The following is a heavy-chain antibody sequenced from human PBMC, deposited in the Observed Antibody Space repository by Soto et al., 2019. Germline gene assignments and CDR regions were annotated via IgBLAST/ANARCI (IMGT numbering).Heavy chain of an antibody. Sequence: PSETLSLTCAVYGGSFSGYYWSWIRQPPGKGLEWIGEINHSGSTNYNPSLKSRVTISVDTSKNQFSLKLSSVTAADTAVYYCARGIAVAGTGPHYFDYWGQGTLVTVSS. D-gene: IGHD6-19*01. V-gene: IGHV4-34*01. J-gene: IGHJ4*02. CDR3: ARGIAVAGTGPHYFDY. CDR1: GGSFSGYY. CDR2: INHSGST.